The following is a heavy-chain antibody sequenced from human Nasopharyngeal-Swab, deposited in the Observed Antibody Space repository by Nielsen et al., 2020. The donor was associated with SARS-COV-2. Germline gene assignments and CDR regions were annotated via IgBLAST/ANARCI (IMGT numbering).Heavy chain of an antibody. D-gene: IGHD6-6*01. V-gene: IGHV3-30-3*01. CDR2: ISYDGSNK. Sequence: WIRQPPGKGLEWVAVISYDGSNKYYADSVKGRFTISRDNSKNTLYLQMNSLRAEDTAVYYCARGDSGSSPGVDYWGQGTLVTVSS. J-gene: IGHJ4*02. CDR3: ARGDSGSSPGVDY.